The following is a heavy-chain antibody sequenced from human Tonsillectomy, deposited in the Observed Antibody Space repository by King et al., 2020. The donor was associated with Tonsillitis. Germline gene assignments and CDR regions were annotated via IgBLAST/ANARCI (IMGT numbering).Heavy chain of an antibody. CDR2: IRGSGGGT. CDR3: AKDLGNNGYYYFFDY. J-gene: IGHJ4*02. V-gene: IGHV3-23*04. Sequence: KLVESGGGLVQPGGSLRLSCAASGFTFSSYALSWVRQAPQKGLEWVSAIRGSGGGTYYADSVTGRFTICRDNSKNTLYLQMNSLRAEDTAVYYCAKDLGNNGYYYFFDYWGQGTRVTVSS. D-gene: IGHD3-22*01. CDR1: GFTFSSYA.